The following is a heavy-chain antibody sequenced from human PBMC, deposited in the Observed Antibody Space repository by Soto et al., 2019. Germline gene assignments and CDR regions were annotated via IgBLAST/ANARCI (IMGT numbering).Heavy chain of an antibody. CDR2: VSETGRT. D-gene: IGHD2-15*01. V-gene: IGHV4-59*03. CDR1: GDSITDYE. Sequence: SDTLSLTCAVSGDSITDYEWGWIRQPPGRGLEWIGYVSETGRTNNLNPSLKPRVTMSRDTSESTLYLQMNSLGAEDTAAYYCAPHVSCSGGSCQYDAFAIRGQGTMVTVSS. J-gene: IGHJ3*02. CDR3: APHVSCSGGSCQYDAFAI.